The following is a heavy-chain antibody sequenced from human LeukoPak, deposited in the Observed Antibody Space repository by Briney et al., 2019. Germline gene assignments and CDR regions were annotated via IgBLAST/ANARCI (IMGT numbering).Heavy chain of an antibody. CDR2: INSDGSTT. CDR1: GLTFSTCA. V-gene: IGHV3-74*01. CDR3: ARVIYSGWEGELSD. D-gene: IGHD6-19*01. J-gene: IGHJ4*02. Sequence: AGSLRLSCAASGLTFSTCAMSWVRQAPGKGLEWVSRINSDGSTTSYADSVMGRFTISRDNAKNTLYLQMNSLRAEDTAVYYCARVIYSGWEGELSDWGQGTLVTVSS.